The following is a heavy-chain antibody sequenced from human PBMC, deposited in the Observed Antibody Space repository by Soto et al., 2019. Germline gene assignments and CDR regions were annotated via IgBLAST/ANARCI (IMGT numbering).Heavy chain of an antibody. D-gene: IGHD4-17*01. Sequence: GGSLRLSCAASGFTFSSDWMSWVRQAPGKGLEWVANIKQDGSEKYYVDSVKGRFTISRDNAKNSLYLQMNSLRAEDTAVYYCARDRDYGDYEGWFDPWGQGTLVTVSS. CDR3: ARDRDYGDYEGWFDP. J-gene: IGHJ5*02. CDR1: GFTFSSDW. V-gene: IGHV3-7*01. CDR2: IKQDGSEK.